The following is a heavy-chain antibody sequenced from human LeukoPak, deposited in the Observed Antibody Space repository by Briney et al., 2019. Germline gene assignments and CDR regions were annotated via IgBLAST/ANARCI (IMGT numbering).Heavy chain of an antibody. CDR3: ARGRSNDAFDI. J-gene: IGHJ3*02. V-gene: IGHV4-39*07. CDR1: GGSINSYY. Sequence: SETLSLTCTVSGGSINSYYWSWIRQPPGKGLEWIGSIYYSGITYYNPSLKSRVTISVDTSKSHFSLKLSSVTAADTAVYYCARGRSNDAFDIWDQGTMLTVSS. D-gene: IGHD3-10*01. CDR2: IYYSGIT.